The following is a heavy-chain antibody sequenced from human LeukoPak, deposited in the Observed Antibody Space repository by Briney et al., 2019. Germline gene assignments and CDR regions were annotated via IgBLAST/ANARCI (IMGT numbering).Heavy chain of an antibody. CDR2: ISSSSSTI. CDR1: GVTFSSYS. D-gene: IGHD3-3*01. CDR3: ARDNDFDY. V-gene: IGHV3-48*01. J-gene: IGHJ4*02. Sequence: PGGSLRLSCAASGVTFSSYSMNWVRQAPGKGLEWVSYISSSSSTIYYADSVKGRFTISRDNAKNSLYLQMNSLRAEDTAVYYCARDNDFDYWGQGTLVTVSS.